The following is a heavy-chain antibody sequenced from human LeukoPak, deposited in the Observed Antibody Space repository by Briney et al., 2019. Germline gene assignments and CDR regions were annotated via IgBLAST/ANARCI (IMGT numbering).Heavy chain of an antibody. V-gene: IGHV1-18*01. D-gene: IGHD3-10*01. J-gene: IGHJ4*02. Sequence: ASVKVSCKASGYTFTSYGISWVRQAPGQGLEWMGWISAYNGNTNYAQKLQGRVTMTTDTSTSTAYMELRSLRSDDAAVYYCAREKITMVRGVISPYFDYWGQGTLVTVSS. CDR1: GYTFTSYG. CDR3: AREKITMVRGVISPYFDY. CDR2: ISAYNGNT.